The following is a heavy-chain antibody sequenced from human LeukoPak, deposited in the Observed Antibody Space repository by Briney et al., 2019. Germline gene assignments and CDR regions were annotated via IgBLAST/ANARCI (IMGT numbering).Heavy chain of an antibody. CDR3: TTAPSFMVYAMNY. J-gene: IGHJ4*02. CDR1: GFTFSRYA. Sequence: PGRSLRLSCAASGFTFSRYAMHWVREAPGKGLEWVAAISYDGSNKYVDSVKGRFTISRDNSKNTLYLQMNSLKTEDTAVYYCTTAPSFMVYAMNYWGQGTLVTVSS. D-gene: IGHD2-8*01. V-gene: IGHV3-30-3*01. CDR2: ISYDGSNK.